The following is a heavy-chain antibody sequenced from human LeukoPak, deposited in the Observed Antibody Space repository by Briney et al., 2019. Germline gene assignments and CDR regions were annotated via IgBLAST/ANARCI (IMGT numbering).Heavy chain of an antibody. CDR3: ATGKPRYSGYDFQAY. V-gene: IGHV1-8*01. D-gene: IGHD5-12*01. CDR1: GYTFTSYD. J-gene: IGHJ4*02. CDR2: MNPNSGNT. Sequence: GASVKVSCKASGYTFTSYDINWVRQATGQGLEWMGWMNPNSGNTGYAQKFQGRVTMTEDTSTDTAYMELSSLRSEDTAVYYCATGKPRYSGYDFQAYWGQGTLVTVSS.